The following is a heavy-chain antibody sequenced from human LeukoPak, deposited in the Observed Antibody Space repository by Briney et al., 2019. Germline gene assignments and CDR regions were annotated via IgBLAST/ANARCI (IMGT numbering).Heavy chain of an antibody. D-gene: IGHD3-22*01. CDR2: IWDDGSNK. J-gene: IGHJ3*02. Sequence: GGSLRLSCAASGFTFSSYGMHWVRQAPGKGLEWVAVIWDDGSNKYYADSVKGRFTTSRDNSKNTLYLQMNSLRAEDTAVYYCARDGGPMHDSSTLFDIWGQGTMVTVSS. CDR3: ARDGGPMHDSSTLFDI. V-gene: IGHV3-33*01. CDR1: GFTFSSYG.